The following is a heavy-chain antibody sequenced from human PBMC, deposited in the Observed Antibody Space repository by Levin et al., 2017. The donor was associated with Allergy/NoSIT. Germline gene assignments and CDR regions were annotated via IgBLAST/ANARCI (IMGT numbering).Heavy chain of an antibody. J-gene: IGHJ4*02. CDR2: ISQSGST. CDR3: ARGSVAARLGY. D-gene: IGHD6-6*01. Sequence: SCAVYGGSFSGYYWSWIRQPPGKGLEWIGEISQSGSTNYNPSLKSRVTISVDTSQSQFSLKLSSVTAADTAVYYCARGSVAARLGYWGQGTLVTVSS. V-gene: IGHV4-34*01. CDR1: GGSFSGYY.